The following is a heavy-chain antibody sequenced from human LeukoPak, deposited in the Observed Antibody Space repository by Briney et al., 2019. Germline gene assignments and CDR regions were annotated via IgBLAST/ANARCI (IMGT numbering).Heavy chain of an antibody. CDR2: ISGPGNSK. CDR1: GFTFSDYS. V-gene: IGHV3-48*01. D-gene: IGHD3-3*02. Sequence: HPGGSLRLSCAPSGFTFSDYSMTWVRQAPGKGLEWVSYISGPGNSKYYANSVKGRFTISRDNAKNSLYLHMDSLRAEDTAVYYCARDRHLYNYDGLDVWGQGTTVTVSS. J-gene: IGHJ6*02. CDR3: ARDRHLYNYDGLDV.